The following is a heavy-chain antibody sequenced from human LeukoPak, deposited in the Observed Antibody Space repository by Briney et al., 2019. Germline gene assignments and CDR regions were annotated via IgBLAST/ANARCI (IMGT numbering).Heavy chain of an antibody. CDR2: ISSGSSTI. J-gene: IGHJ4*02. D-gene: IGHD3-3*01. CDR1: GFTFSSFS. CDR3: ARDYDFWSGYYTGIFDY. V-gene: IGHV3-48*01. Sequence: GGSLRLSCAASGFTFSSFSMNWVRQAPGKGLEWVSYISSGSSTIYYADSVKGRFTISRDNAKNSLYLQMNSLRAEDTAVYYCARDYDFWSGYYTGIFDYWGQGTLVTVSS.